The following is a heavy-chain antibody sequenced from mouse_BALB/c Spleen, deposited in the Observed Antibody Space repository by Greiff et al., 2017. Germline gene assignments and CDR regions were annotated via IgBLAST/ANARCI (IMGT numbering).Heavy chain of an antibody. CDR3: ARDYDYVVDY. Sequence: EVKVEESGGGLVQPGGSRKLSCAASGFTFSSFGMHWVRQAPEKGLEWVAYISSGSSTIYYADTVKGRFTISRDNPKNTLFLQMTSLRSEDPAMYYCARDYDYVVDYWGQGTTLTVSS. V-gene: IGHV5-17*02. D-gene: IGHD2-4*01. CDR1: GFTFSSFG. J-gene: IGHJ2*01. CDR2: ISSGSSTI.